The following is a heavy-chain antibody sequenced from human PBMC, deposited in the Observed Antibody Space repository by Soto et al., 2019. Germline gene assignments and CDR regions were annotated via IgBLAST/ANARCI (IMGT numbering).Heavy chain of an antibody. Sequence: GGSLRLSCAASGFTFSSYAMHWVRQAPGKGLEWVAVISYDGSNKYYADSVKGRFTISXXXSXXTXXLXXNXXRAXDTAVYYCARVSLEPGYGMDVWGQGTTVTVSS. CDR1: GFTFSSYA. CDR2: ISYDGSNK. V-gene: IGHV3-30-3*01. J-gene: IGHJ6*02. D-gene: IGHD1-1*01. CDR3: ARVSLEPGYGMDV.